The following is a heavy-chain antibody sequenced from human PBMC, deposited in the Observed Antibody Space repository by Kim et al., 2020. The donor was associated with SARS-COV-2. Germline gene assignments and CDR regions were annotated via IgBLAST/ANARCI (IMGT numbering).Heavy chain of an antibody. CDR3: AKVFRGVATIKGPEY. Sequence: GGSLRLSCVASGFSFSSSAMSWVRQTPGKGLEWVAGVSASGGATYYTDSVKGRFTISRDNSKNTLYLQMNSLGAEDTAIYYCAKVFRGVATIKGPEYWGQGILVTVSS. CDR1: GFSFSSSA. CDR2: VSASGGAT. D-gene: IGHD5-12*01. V-gene: IGHV3-23*01. J-gene: IGHJ4*02.